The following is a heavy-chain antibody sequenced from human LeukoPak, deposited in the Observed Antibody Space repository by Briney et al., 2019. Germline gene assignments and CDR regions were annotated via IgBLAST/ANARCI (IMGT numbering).Heavy chain of an antibody. V-gene: IGHV3-23*01. CDR3: SKDRTHSTDYGDVLSLFDY. CDR1: GFTFSYYA. D-gene: IGHD4-17*01. J-gene: IGHJ4*02. Sequence: PGGSLRLSCAASGFTFSYYAMSWIRQAPGKGLERVSAITGGGGSTYYADSVKGRFTISRDNSKNTLYLQMHSLRAEDSAVYYCSKDRTHSTDYGDVLSLFDYWGQGTLVTVSS. CDR2: ITGGGGST.